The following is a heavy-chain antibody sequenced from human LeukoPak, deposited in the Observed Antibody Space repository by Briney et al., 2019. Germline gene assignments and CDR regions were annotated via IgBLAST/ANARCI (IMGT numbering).Heavy chain of an antibody. CDR1: GFTFSSYA. D-gene: IGHD2-15*01. CDR2: ISYDGSNK. V-gene: IGHV3-30-3*01. J-gene: IGHJ3*02. CDR3: ARQYCSGGSCYSRVYAFDI. Sequence: GGSLRLSCAASGFTFSSYAMHWVRQAPGKGLERVAVISYDGSNKYYADSVKGRFTISSDNSKNTLYLQMNSLRAEDTAVYYCARQYCSGGSCYSRVYAFDIWGQGTMVTVSS.